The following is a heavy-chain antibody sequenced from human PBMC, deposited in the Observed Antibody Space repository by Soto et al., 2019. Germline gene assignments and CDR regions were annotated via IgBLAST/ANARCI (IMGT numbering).Heavy chain of an antibody. CDR3: AKAMGRGIVVVVAATTTLGIDAFDI. Sequence: GGSLRLSCAASGFTFSSYAMSWVRQAPGKGLEWVSAISGSGGSTYYADSVKGRFTISRDNSMNTLYLQMNSLRAEDTAVYYCAKAMGRGIVVVVAATTTLGIDAFDIWGQGTMVTVSS. CDR1: GFTFSSYA. V-gene: IGHV3-23*01. CDR2: ISGSGGST. J-gene: IGHJ3*02. D-gene: IGHD2-15*01.